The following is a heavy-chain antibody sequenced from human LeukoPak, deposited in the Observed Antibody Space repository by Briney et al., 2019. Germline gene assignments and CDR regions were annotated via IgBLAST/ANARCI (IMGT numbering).Heavy chain of an antibody. CDR3: ARETLVVVAATSWWNWFDP. D-gene: IGHD2-15*01. CDR1: GGTISSYY. J-gene: IGHJ5*02. CDR2: IHYSGST. Sequence: PSETLSLTCTVSGGTISSYYWNWIRQPPGKGLEWIGYIHYSGSTKYNPSLKSRVTMSVDTSKNQFSLKLSSVTAADTAVYYCARETLVVVAATSWWNWFDPWGQGTLVTVSS. V-gene: IGHV4-59*12.